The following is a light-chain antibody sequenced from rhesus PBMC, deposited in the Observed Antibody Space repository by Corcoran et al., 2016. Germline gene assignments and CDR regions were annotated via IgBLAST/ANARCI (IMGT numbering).Light chain of an antibody. CDR2: AAS. Sequence: DIQMTQSPSSLSASVGDRVTVTCRASQGINKELSWYQQKPGKAPTLLIYAASGLQPGVSSRFSGSGYGTEYTLTISSLQPEDVATDYCLQEYTTPLTFGGGTEVEIK. CDR3: LQEYTTPLT. CDR1: QGINKE. J-gene: IGKJ4*01. V-gene: IGKV1-94*01.